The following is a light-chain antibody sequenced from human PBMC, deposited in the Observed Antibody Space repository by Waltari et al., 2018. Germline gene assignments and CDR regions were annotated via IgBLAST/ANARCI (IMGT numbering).Light chain of an antibody. V-gene: IGKV1-39*01. Sequence: DIQMTQSPSSLSASVGDRVTITCRASQSISSYLNWYQQKPGKAPKLLIYAASSLQSGVPSRFSGSGSGTDFTLTISSLQPDDFATYYCQQSYSTPPLTFGGGTKVEIK. J-gene: IGKJ4*01. CDR2: AAS. CDR1: QSISSY. CDR3: QQSYSTPPLT.